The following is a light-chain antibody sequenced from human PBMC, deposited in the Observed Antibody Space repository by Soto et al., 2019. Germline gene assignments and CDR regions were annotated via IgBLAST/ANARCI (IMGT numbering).Light chain of an antibody. CDR3: CSYAAGDSFK. CDR1: SSDIGTFNY. J-gene: IGLJ2*01. CDR2: DVF. V-gene: IGLV2-11*01. Sequence: QSVLTQPPSVSGSPGHSVTISCIGTSSDIGTFNYVSWHQQRPGKAPRLLIYDVFQRPSGVPDRFSASKSGITASLTISGLQAEDEADYYCCSYAAGDSFKFGGGTKVTVL.